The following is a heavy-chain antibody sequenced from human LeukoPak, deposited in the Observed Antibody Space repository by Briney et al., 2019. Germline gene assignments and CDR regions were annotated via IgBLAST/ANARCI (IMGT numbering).Heavy chain of an antibody. J-gene: IGHJ1*01. CDR3: ARGTMVVEVEYFQH. CDR1: GGTFSSYA. V-gene: IGHV1-69*04. CDR2: IIPILGIA. Sequence: SVKVSCKASGGTFSSYAISWVRQAPGQGLEWMGRIIPILGIANYAQKFQGRVTITADKSTSTAYMELSSLRSEDTAVYYCARGTMVVEVEYFQHWGQGTLVTVSS. D-gene: IGHD3-22*01.